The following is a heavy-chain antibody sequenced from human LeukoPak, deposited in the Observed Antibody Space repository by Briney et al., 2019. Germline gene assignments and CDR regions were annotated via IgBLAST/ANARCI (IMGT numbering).Heavy chain of an antibody. J-gene: IGHJ5*02. CDR2: IIPIFGTA. V-gene: IGHV1-69*05. D-gene: IGHD5-12*01. Sequence: GASVKVSCKASGGTFSSYAISWVRQAPGQGLEWMGGIIPIFGTANYAQKFQGRVTITTDESTSTAYMELSSLRSEDTAVYYCARKPGSGYRRWFDPWGQGTLVTVSS. CDR3: ARKPGSGYRRWFDP. CDR1: GGTFSSYA.